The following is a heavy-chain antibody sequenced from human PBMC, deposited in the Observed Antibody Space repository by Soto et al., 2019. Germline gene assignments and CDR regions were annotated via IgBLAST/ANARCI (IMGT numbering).Heavy chain of an antibody. J-gene: IGHJ4*02. CDR2: IYSGGNT. CDR1: GFTVNTSR. D-gene: IGHD1-7*01. Sequence: DVQVVESGGGLVLPGGSLRLSCAASGFTVNTSRMSWFRQSPGKGLEWVSVIYSGGNTYYADSVKGRFTISRDNSQNTLYIQMNSLSAEDTAVYYCARERRGDGNAELWGQGTLVTVSS. CDR3: ARERRGDGNAEL. V-gene: IGHV3-66*01.